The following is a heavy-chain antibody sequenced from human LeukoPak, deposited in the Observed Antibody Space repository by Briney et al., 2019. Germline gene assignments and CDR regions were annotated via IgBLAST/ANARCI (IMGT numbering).Heavy chain of an antibody. CDR2: ISDSSAT. CDR3: ARDGGYSGYDADC. J-gene: IGHJ4*02. Sequence: GGSLRLSCAASGFTFSSYAMSWVRQAPGKGLEWVSYISDSSATYYADSVRGRFTISRENDKNSLFLQMNSLRAEDTAVYYCARDGGYSGYDADCWGQGTLVTVSS. CDR1: GFTFSSYA. D-gene: IGHD5-12*01. V-gene: IGHV3-48*01.